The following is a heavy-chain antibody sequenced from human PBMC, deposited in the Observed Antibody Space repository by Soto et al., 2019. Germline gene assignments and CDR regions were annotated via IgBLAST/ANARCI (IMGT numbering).Heavy chain of an antibody. Sequence: ASVKVSCKASGYTFTSYGISWVRQAPGQGLEWMGWISAYNGNTNYAQKLQGSVTMTTDTSTSTAYMELRSLRSDDTAVYYCATQGVAVAGIVYFDYWGQGTLVTVSS. J-gene: IGHJ4*02. CDR2: ISAYNGNT. CDR1: GYTFTSYG. V-gene: IGHV1-18*01. D-gene: IGHD6-19*01. CDR3: ATQGVAVAGIVYFDY.